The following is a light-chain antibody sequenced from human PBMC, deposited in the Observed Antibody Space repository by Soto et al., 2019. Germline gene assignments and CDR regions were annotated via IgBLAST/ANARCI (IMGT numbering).Light chain of an antibody. CDR2: GAS. CDR3: QQYGSSSIT. Sequence: EIVLTQSPVTLSLSPGKRATLSCRASQSVSSSYLAWYQQKPGQAPRLLIYGASSRATGIPDRFSGSGSGTDFTLTISRLEPEDFAVYYCQQYGSSSITFGQGTRLEI. CDR1: QSVSSSY. V-gene: IGKV3-20*01. J-gene: IGKJ5*01.